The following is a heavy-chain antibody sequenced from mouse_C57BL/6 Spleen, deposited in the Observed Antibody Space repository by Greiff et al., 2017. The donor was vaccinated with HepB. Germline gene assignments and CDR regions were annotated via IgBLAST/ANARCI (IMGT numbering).Heavy chain of an antibody. CDR1: GYSITSGYY. CDR3: AREGIYYDLWYFDV. CDR2: ISYDGSN. D-gene: IGHD2-4*01. Sequence: EVQRVESGPGLVKPSQSLSLTCSVTGYSITSGYYWNWIRQFPGNKLEWMGYISYDGSNNYNPSLKNRISITRDTSKNQFFLKLNSVTTEDTATYYCAREGIYYDLWYFDVWGTGTTVTVSS. J-gene: IGHJ1*03. V-gene: IGHV3-6*01.